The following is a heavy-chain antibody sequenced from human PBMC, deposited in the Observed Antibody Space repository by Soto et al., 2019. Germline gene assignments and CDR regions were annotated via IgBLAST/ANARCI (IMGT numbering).Heavy chain of an antibody. J-gene: IGHJ4*02. D-gene: IGHD3-9*01. Sequence: DVQLVESGGGLVQPGGSLRLSCAASGFSFHKYWMSWVRQAPGKGLEWVANIIQDGSKKYYADSVKGRFTISRDNAKNSVFLQMNSLSGEDPAVYYCVRDDHRLVHSLWGQGTRVTVSS. CDR2: IIQDGSKK. CDR1: GFSFHKYW. CDR3: VRDDHRLVHSL. V-gene: IGHV3-7*01.